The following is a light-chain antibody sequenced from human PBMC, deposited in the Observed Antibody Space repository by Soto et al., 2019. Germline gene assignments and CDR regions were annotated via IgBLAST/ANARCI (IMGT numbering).Light chain of an antibody. J-gene: IGKJ1*01. CDR1: QSVRSD. V-gene: IGKV3-15*01. Sequence: ETAMTQSPATLSVSPGEEATLSCRASQSVRSDLAWYQQKPGQAPRLLIYGASTRATGIPARFSGSGSGTEFTLTISSLQSEDFAVYSCQQYNSWPWTFGQGTKVEIK. CDR3: QQYNSWPWT. CDR2: GAS.